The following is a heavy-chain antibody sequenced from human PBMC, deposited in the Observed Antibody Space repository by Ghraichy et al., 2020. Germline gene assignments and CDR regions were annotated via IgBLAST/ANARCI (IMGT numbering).Heavy chain of an antibody. CDR2: ISGSGGST. Sequence: GGSLRLSCAASGFTFTSYAMSWVRQPPGKGLEWVSAISGSGGSTYYTDSVKGRFTISRDNSKNTMYLQMNSLRAEDTAIYYCAKDTTMIAFAVDHWGQGTLVTVSS. CDR3: AKDTTMIAFAVDH. CDR1: GFTFTSYA. D-gene: IGHD3-22*01. V-gene: IGHV3-23*01. J-gene: IGHJ4*02.